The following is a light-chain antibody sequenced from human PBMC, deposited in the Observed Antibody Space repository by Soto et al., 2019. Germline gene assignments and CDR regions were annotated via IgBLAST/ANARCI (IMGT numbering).Light chain of an antibody. Sequence: EIVLTQSPGTLSLSPGERATLSCRASQSVSSTYLAWYQQKPGQAPRLLIYGASTRATGISDRFSGSGSGTDFTLTISRLEPQDSAVYYCQQYGGPPPITFGQGTRLEIK. CDR2: GAS. V-gene: IGKV3-20*01. CDR3: QQYGGPPPIT. CDR1: QSVSSTY. J-gene: IGKJ5*01.